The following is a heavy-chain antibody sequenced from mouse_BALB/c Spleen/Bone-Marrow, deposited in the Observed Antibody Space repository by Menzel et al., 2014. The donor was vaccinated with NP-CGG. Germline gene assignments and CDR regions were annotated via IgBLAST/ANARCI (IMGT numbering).Heavy chain of an antibody. CDR3: ARWGYDVGSYAMDY. J-gene: IGHJ4*01. V-gene: IGHV5-6*02. CDR1: GFTFSSYG. CDR2: ISSGGSYT. Sequence: DVKLVESGGDLVKPGGSLKLSCAASGFTFSSYGMSWVRQTPDKRLEWVATISSGGSYTYYPDSVKGRFTISRDNAKNTLYLQMSSLKSEDTAMYYCARWGYDVGSYAMDYWGQGTSVTVSS. D-gene: IGHD2-2*01.